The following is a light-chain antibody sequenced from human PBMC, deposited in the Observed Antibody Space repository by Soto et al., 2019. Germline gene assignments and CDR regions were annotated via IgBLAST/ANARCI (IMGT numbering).Light chain of an antibody. V-gene: IGKV1-12*01. CDR3: RQPDRFPGT. CDR2: AAS. CDR1: HSISSS. J-gene: IGKJ4*02. Sequence: SEAECATXSCRASHSISSSLAWYQQKPGKAPNLLIYAASSGEIGFPSSFRGSGSGTDFTLASGSGQPEDLAACYWRQPDRFPGTFGRGTKVDIK.